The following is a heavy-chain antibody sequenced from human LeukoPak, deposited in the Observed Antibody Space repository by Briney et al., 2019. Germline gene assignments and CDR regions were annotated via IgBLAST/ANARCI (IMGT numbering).Heavy chain of an antibody. CDR3: ARERYDSSGYYYTYFDY. CDR1: GGTFSSYA. V-gene: IGHV1-69*04. D-gene: IGHD3-22*01. J-gene: IGHJ4*02. Sequence: SVKVLCKASGGTFSSYAISWVRQAPGQGLEWMGRIIPIFGIANYAQKFQGRVTITADKSTSTAYMELSSLRSEDTAVYYCARERYDSSGYYYTYFDYWGQGTLVTVSS. CDR2: IIPIFGIA.